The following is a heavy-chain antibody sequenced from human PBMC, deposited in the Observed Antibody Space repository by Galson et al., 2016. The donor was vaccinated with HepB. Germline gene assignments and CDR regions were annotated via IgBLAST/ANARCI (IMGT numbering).Heavy chain of an antibody. CDR2: INGDGSDT. V-gene: IGHV3-74*01. CDR1: GFTYSTYW. Sequence: SLRLSCATSGFTYSTYWMHWVRQTPGKGLVWVSLINGDGSDTIYADSVKGRFTISRDNAKNTLYLQMNSLRVEETAVSYCARGRLPTSYRGLAYWGQGTLVTVSS. D-gene: IGHD2-15*01. J-gene: IGHJ4*02. CDR3: ARGRLPTSYRGLAY.